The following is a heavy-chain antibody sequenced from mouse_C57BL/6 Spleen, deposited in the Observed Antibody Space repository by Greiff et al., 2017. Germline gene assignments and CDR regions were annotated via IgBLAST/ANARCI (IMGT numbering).Heavy chain of an antibody. CDR2: IDPSDSYT. V-gene: IGHV1-69*01. D-gene: IGHD2-3*01. CDR3: ARSDDGYYLYYFDY. Sequence: QVQLQQPGAELVMPGASVKLSCKASGYTFTSYWMHWVKPRPGQGLEWIGEIDPSDSYTNYNQKFKGKSTLTVDKSSSTAYMQLSSLTSEDSAVYYCARSDDGYYLYYFDYWGQGTTLTVSS. CDR1: GYTFTSYW. J-gene: IGHJ2*01.